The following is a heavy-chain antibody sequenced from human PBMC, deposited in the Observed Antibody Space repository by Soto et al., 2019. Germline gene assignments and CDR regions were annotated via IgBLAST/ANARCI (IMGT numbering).Heavy chain of an antibody. CDR3: AKGMGGVTYYDFWSGYLRPDDAFDI. D-gene: IGHD3-3*01. CDR1: GFTFSSYA. J-gene: IGHJ3*02. Sequence: GGSLRLSCAASGFTFSSYAMSWVRQAPGKGLEWVSAISGSGGSTYYADSVKGRFTIPRDNSKNTLYLQMNSLRAEDTAVYYCAKGMGGVTYYDFWSGYLRPDDAFDIWGQGTMVTVSS. V-gene: IGHV3-23*01. CDR2: ISGSGGST.